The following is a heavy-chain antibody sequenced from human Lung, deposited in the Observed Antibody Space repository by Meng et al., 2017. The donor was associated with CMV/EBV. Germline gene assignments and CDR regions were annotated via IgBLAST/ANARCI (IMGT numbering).Heavy chain of an antibody. J-gene: IGHJ4*02. D-gene: IGHD3-22*01. V-gene: IGHV1-2*02. Sequence: YPSTGSVMPWVRQPPGRGTEWRGGINPNSGGTTDAQKCPVRVTMTRDTSISTAYMELSRLRSDDTAVYCCARVDYYDSSGYYNPDYWGQGTLVTVSS. CDR1: YPSTGSV. CDR2: INPNSGGT. CDR3: ARVDYYDSSGYYNPDY.